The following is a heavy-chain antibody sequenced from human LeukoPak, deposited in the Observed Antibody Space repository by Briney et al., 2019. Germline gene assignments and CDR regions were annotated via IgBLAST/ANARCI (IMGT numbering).Heavy chain of an antibody. D-gene: IGHD2-15*01. CDR3: ARAFTGYCNGGTCSSDT. CDR2: ISYDASNI. CDR1: GFTISSYA. Sequence: GGSLRLSCAASGFTISSYAMHWFRQAPDKGLEWMALISYDASNIYYADSVRGRFTISKDNSKNTLYLQMNSLSAEDTAVYYCARAFTGYCNGGTCSSDTWGQGTLVTVSS. V-gene: IGHV3-30*04. J-gene: IGHJ5*02.